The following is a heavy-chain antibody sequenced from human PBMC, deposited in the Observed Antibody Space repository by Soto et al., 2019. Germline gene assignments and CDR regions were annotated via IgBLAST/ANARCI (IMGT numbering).Heavy chain of an antibody. J-gene: IGHJ4*02. CDR1: GHSISSSTYF. CDR3: AKHLGESYFDC. Sequence: SETLSLTCTFSGHSISSSTYFWCWVRQPSGKGLEWIGSIYYSGSTYYNPSLKSRVTISVDTSKNHFSLKLSSVTAADTAVYYCAKHLGESYFDCWGQGTLVTVS. CDR2: IYYSGST. V-gene: IGHV4-39*01.